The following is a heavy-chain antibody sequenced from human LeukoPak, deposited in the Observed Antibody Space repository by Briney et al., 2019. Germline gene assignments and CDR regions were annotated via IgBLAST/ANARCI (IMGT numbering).Heavy chain of an antibody. Sequence: SETLSLTCTVSGGSISSRSYYWGWIRQPPGKGLEWIGNIYYSWSAYYNPSLKSRVTISVDTSKNQFSLKLSSVTAADTAVYYCARYYYDRYYFDYWGQGTLVTVSS. CDR3: ARYYYDRYYFDY. D-gene: IGHD3-22*01. CDR2: IYYSWSA. CDR1: GGSISSRSYY. V-gene: IGHV4-39*01. J-gene: IGHJ4*02.